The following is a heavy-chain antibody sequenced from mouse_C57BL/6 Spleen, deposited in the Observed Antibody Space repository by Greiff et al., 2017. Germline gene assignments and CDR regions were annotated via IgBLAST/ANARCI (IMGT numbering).Heavy chain of an antibody. V-gene: IGHV1-26*01. D-gene: IGHD1-1*01. CDR3: ARSRGRGYFDV. J-gene: IGHJ1*03. Sequence: VQLQQSGPELVKPGASVKISCKASGYTFTDYYMNWVKQSHGKSLEWIGDINPNNGGTSYNQKFKGKATLTVDKSSSTAYMELRCLTSEDSAVYYCARSRGRGYFDVWGTGTTVTVSS. CDR1: GYTFTDYY. CDR2: INPNNGGT.